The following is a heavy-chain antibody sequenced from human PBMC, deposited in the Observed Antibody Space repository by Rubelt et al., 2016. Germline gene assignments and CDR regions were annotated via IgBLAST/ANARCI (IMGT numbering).Heavy chain of an antibody. CDR2: IYYSGST. CDR1: GGSISSYY. J-gene: IGHJ4*02. CDR3: AREFGSWSTYCDY. V-gene: IGHV4-59*01. D-gene: IGHD6-13*01. Sequence: QVQLQESGPGLVKPSETLSLTCTVSGGSISSYYWSWIRQPPGKGLEWIGYIYYSGSTNYNPALKSRVTISVDTSNNQFSLKLSSVSAADTAVDYCAREFGSWSTYCDYWGQGTLVTVSS.